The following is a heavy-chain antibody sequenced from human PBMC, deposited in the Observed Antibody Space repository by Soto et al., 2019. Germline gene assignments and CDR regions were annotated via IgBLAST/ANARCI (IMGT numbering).Heavy chain of an antibody. CDR3: AKLTSVGPYCRGGSCFSGLIDH. V-gene: IGHV3-23*01. CDR1: GFTFSSYA. J-gene: IGHJ4*02. D-gene: IGHD2-15*01. Sequence: EVQLLESGGGLVQPGGSLRLSCAASGFTFSSYAMSWVRQAPGKGLEWVSAISGSGGSTYYADSVKGRFTISRDNSKNTLYLQMNRLRAEDTAVYYCAKLTSVGPYCRGGSCFSGLIDHWGQGTLVTVFS. CDR2: ISGSGGST.